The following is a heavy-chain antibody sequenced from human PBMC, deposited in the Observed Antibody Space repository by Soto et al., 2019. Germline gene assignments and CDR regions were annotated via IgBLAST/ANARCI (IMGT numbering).Heavy chain of an antibody. CDR1: GFTFSSYW. V-gene: IGHV3-7*03. CDR3: ARERPQDCTNGVCYDAFDI. CDR2: IKQDGSEK. D-gene: IGHD2-8*01. Sequence: GESLKISCAASGFTFSSYWMSWVRQAPGKGLEWVANIKQDGSEKYYVDSVKGRFTISRDNAKNSLYLQMNSLRAEDTAVYYCARERPQDCTNGVCYDAFDIWGQGTMVTVSS. J-gene: IGHJ3*02.